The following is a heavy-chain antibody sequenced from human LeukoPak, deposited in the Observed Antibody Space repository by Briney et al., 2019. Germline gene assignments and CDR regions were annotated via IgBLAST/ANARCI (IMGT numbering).Heavy chain of an antibody. CDR2: IIPIFGTA. CDR1: GGTFSSYA. CDR3: ARDGYSSGYYYYYMDV. J-gene: IGHJ6*03. D-gene: IGHD6-19*01. Sequence: SVKVSCKASGGTFSSYAISWVRQAPGQGLEWMGGIIPIFGTANYAQKFQGRVTITADESTSTAYMELSSLRSEDTAVYYCARDGYSSGYYYYYMDVWGKGTTVTISS. V-gene: IGHV1-69*13.